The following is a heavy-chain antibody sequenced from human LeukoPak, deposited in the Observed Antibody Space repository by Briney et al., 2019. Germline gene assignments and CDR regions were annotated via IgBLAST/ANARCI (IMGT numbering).Heavy chain of an antibody. CDR3: AKDGRYGSGSYLNYFDY. Sequence: GGSLRLSCAASGFTFSSYSMNWVRQAPGKGLEWVSYISSSSSTIYYADSVKGRFTISRDNSKNTLYLQMNSLRAEDTAVYYCAKDGRYGSGSYLNYFDYWGQGTLVTVSS. J-gene: IGHJ4*02. D-gene: IGHD3-10*01. CDR1: GFTFSSYS. CDR2: ISSSSSTI. V-gene: IGHV3-48*01.